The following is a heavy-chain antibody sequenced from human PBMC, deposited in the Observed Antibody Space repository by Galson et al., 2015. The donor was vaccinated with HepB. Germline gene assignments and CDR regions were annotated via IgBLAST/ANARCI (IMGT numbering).Heavy chain of an antibody. Sequence: SVKVSCKASGGSISGSTISWLRQAPGQGLEWMGGIISKFGTTKYAHKFRGRVIITADDSTNTANMELTSLKFEDTAVYFCASSLMVTSWDYWGQGTLVTVSS. CDR2: IISKFGTT. V-gene: IGHV1-69*13. J-gene: IGHJ4*02. D-gene: IGHD2-21*02. CDR3: ASSLMVTSWDY. CDR1: GGSISGST.